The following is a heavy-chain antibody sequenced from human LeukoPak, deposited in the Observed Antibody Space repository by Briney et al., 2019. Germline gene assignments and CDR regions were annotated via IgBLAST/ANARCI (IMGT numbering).Heavy chain of an antibody. V-gene: IGHV1-18*01. Sequence: ASVKVSCKVSGYTFTSYGISWVRQAPGQGLEWMGWISAYNGNTNYAQKLQGRVTMTTDTSTSTAYMELRSLRSDDTAVYYCARVPEDIVVVPAALPDYWGQGTLVTVSS. CDR3: ARVPEDIVVVPAALPDY. D-gene: IGHD2-2*01. CDR2: ISAYNGNT. J-gene: IGHJ4*02. CDR1: GYTFTSYG.